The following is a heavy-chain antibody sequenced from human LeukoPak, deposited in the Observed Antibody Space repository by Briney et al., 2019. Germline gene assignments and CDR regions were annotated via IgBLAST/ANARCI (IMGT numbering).Heavy chain of an antibody. CDR1: GYIFTGHY. CDR3: ARGSDYGDSPGLN. D-gene: IGHD4-17*01. Sequence: ASVKVSCKASGYIFTGHYMHWVRQAPGQGLEWMGRINPNSGGANYAQKFQGRVAMTRDMSISTAYMELSRLGSDDTAVYYCARGSDYGDSPGLNWGQGTLVTVSS. CDR2: INPNSGGA. V-gene: IGHV1-2*06. J-gene: IGHJ4*02.